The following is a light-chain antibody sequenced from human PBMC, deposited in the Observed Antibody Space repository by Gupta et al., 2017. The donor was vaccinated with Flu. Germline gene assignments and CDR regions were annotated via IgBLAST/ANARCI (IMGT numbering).Light chain of an antibody. CDR2: DAS. CDR1: QSVSSY. V-gene: IGKV3-11*01. J-gene: IGKJ5*01. CDR3: QQRSNWPSLT. Sequence: ATLSLSPGERATLSGRASQSVSSYLDWYQQKPCQAPRPLIYDASNRATGIPARFSGSGSGTDFTLTISILEPEDFAVYYCQQRSNWPSLTFGQGTRLEIK.